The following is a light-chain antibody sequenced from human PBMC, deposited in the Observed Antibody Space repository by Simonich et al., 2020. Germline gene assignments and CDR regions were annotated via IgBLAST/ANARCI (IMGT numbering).Light chain of an antibody. CDR1: QGIRSY. V-gene: IGKV1-8*01. CDR2: AAS. CDR3: QQYYSYSWT. Sequence: AIRMTQSPSSLSASTGDRVTITCRASQGIRSYLAWYQQKQGQAPKLLIDAASTLQSGVPSRFSGSGSGTDFTLTLSCLQSEDFATYYCQQYYSYSWTFGQGTKVEIK. J-gene: IGKJ1*01.